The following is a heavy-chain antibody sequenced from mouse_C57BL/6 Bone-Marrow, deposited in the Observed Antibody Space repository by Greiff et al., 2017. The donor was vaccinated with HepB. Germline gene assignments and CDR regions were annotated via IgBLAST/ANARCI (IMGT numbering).Heavy chain of an antibody. CDR3: AIQGDGYSDDAMDY. V-gene: IGHV1-22*01. CDR2: INPNNGGT. J-gene: IGHJ4*01. CDR1: GYTFTDYN. D-gene: IGHD2-3*01. Sequence: EVQLQQSGPELVKPGASVKMSCKASGYTFTDYNMHWVKQSHGKSLEWIGYINPNNGGTSYNQKFKGKATLTVNKSSSTAYMELRSLTSEDTAVDYCAIQGDGYSDDAMDYWGQGTSVTVSS.